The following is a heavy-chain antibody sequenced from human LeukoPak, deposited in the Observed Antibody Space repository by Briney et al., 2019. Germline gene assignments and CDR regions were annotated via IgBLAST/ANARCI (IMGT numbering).Heavy chain of an antibody. CDR3: AKGYCSSTSCYFHYYGMDV. V-gene: IGHV3-23*01. D-gene: IGHD2-2*01. CDR1: GFTFSSYA. CDR2: ISGSGGFT. Sequence: QAGGSLRLSCAASGFTFSSYAMSWVRQAPGKGLEWVSAISGSGGFTYYADSVKGRFTISRDNSKNTLYMQMNSLRAEDTAVYYCAKGYCSSTSCYFHYYGMDVCGQGTTVTVSS. J-gene: IGHJ6*02.